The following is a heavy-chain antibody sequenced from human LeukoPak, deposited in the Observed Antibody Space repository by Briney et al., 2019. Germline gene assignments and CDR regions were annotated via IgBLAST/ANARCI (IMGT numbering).Heavy chain of an antibody. V-gene: IGHV3-7*01. D-gene: IGHD2-2*01. CDR3: AKYSHCSSTSCSPNDAFDI. CDR1: GFAFSSYW. J-gene: IGHJ3*02. CDR2: IKPDGSGK. Sequence: PGGSLRLSCAASGFAFSSYWIPWFGQAPGKGLEWVANIKPDGSGKNYVDSVKGRFTISRDNAKNSLYLQMNSLRAEDTAVYYCAKYSHCSSTSCSPNDAFDIWGQGTMVTVSS.